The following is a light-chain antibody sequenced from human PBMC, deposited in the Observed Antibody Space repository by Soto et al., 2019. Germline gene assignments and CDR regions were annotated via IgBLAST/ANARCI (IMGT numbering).Light chain of an antibody. CDR1: SSDVGAYNR. CDR2: EVS. J-gene: IGLJ3*02. Sequence: QSALTQPASVSGSPGQSITISCTGTSSDVGAYNRVSWYQQHSGKGPKLIIYEVSNRPSGVSNRFSGSKSGNTASLTISGLQTEDEADYFCKSYTNRGLWVFGGGTKVTVL. CDR3: KSYTNRGLWV. V-gene: IGLV2-14*01.